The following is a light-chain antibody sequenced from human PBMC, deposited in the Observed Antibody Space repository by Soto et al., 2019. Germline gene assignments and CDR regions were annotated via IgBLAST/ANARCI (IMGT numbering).Light chain of an antibody. Sequence: QSALTRPRSVSGSPGQSVTISCTGTSSDVGGYNYVSWYQQHPGKAPKLMIYDVSKRPSGVPDRFSGSKSGNTASLTISGIQAEDAAHYYCCSSAGTYTSVFGRGTKLTVL. CDR2: DVS. CDR1: SSDVGGYNY. J-gene: IGLJ3*02. V-gene: IGLV2-11*01. CDR3: CSSAGTYTSV.